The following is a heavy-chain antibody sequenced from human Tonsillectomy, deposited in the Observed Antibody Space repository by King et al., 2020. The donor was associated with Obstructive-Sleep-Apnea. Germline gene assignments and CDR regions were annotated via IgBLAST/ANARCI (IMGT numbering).Heavy chain of an antibody. CDR2: IGTAGET. CDR3: ARFYPPDPGMDV. D-gene: IGHD3-16*02. V-gene: IGHV3-13*01. Sequence: QLVQSGGGLVQPGGSLRLSCAASGFTFSSYDMHWVRQATGKGLDWVSSIGTAGETYYPGSVKGRFTISRDNAKNSLYLQMNSLRAGDTAVYSCARFYPPDPGMDVWGQGTTVTVSS. J-gene: IGHJ6*02. CDR1: GFTFSSYD.